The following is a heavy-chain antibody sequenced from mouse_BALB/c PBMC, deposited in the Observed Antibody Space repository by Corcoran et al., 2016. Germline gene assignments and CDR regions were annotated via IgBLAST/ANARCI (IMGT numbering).Heavy chain of an antibody. J-gene: IGHJ2*01. Sequence: EVQLQQSGPELVKPGASVKISCKTSGYTFTEYTMHWVKQSHAKSLEWIGGINPNSGGTRHNQKFKGKATLTVDKSSSTAYMELRSLTSEDSAVFYCARKKSSPYYFDYWGQGTILTVSS. D-gene: IGHD1-1*01. CDR3: ARKKSSPYYFDY. CDR1: GYTFTEYT. V-gene: IGHV1-18*01. CDR2: INPNSGGT.